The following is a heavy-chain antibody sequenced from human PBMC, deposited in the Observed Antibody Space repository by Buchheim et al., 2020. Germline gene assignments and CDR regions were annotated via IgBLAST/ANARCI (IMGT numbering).Heavy chain of an antibody. CDR3: ARSVQFGMDV. CDR2: MTSDEKTI. J-gene: IGHJ6*02. Sequence: EVQLVESGGGSVQPGGSLRLSCAASGFTFSRYSMNWARQAPGKGLEWGSYMTSDEKTIYYTDSVKGGFTISRDNARNLLYLQMHSLRVDDTALYYCARSVQFGMDVWGQGTT. V-gene: IGHV3-48*01. CDR1: GFTFSRYS.